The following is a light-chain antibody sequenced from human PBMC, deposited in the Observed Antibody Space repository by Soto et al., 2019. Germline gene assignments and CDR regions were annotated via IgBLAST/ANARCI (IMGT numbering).Light chain of an antibody. J-gene: IGKJ3*01. V-gene: IGKV3-20*01. CDR2: GAS. Sequence: EIVLTQSPGTLSLSPGERATLSCRASQSIRSNYLAWYQQKPGQAPRLLIYGASSRATGISDRFSGSGSGTDFTLTISRLEPEDFAVYYCQQYDYSPMFTFGPGTKVDI. CDR3: QQYDYSPMFT. CDR1: QSIRSNY.